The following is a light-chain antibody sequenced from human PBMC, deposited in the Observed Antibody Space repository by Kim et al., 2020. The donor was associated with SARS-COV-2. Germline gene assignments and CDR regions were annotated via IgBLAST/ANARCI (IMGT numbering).Light chain of an antibody. J-gene: IGLJ2*01. CDR3: NSRDNNDNVL. Sequence: VALGQTYRITCQGDSLRTYYTTGFQQKPGQAPIVVFYGKNNRPSGIPDRFSGSSSGNTASLTITATQAGDEADYYCNSRDNNDNVLFGGGTRLTVL. CDR2: GKN. V-gene: IGLV3-19*01. CDR1: SLRTYY.